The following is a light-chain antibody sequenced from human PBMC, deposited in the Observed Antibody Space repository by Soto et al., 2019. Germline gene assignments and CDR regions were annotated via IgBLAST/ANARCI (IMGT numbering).Light chain of an antibody. Sequence: DIQMTQSPSSVSASVGDRVTITCRASQDISTWLAWFQQKPGEAPRLLIYTASSLHSGVPSRFSGSGSGTDFTLTISSLQPEDFATYYCQQGSRFPLTFGGGTKVDIK. J-gene: IGKJ4*01. CDR1: QDISTW. CDR2: TAS. CDR3: QQGSRFPLT. V-gene: IGKV1-12*01.